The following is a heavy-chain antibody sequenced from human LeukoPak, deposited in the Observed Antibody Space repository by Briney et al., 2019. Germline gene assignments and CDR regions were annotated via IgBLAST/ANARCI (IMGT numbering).Heavy chain of an antibody. J-gene: IGHJ3*02. CDR1: GFTVSSNY. CDR3: ARGEFFDAFDI. D-gene: IGHD3-10*01. V-gene: IGHV3-53*01. CDR2: IYSGGST. Sequence: PGGSPRLSCAAPGFTVSSNYMSWGRQAPGKGLEWVPGIYSGGSTYYADSVQGRFTISRDNSKNTLYLQMNSLRAEDTAVYYCARGEFFDAFDIWGQGTMVTVSS.